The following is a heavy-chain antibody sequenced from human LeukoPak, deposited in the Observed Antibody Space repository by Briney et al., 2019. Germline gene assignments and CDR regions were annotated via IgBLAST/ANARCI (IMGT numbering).Heavy chain of an antibody. V-gene: IGHV4-31*03. Sequence: PSQTLSLTCTVSGASISSGGYYWSWLRQHPGKGLEWIGYIYYSGSTYYNPSLKSRVTISVDTSKNQFSLTLSSVTAADTAVYYCARGRVVTQGSIYYFDYWGRGTLGTVSS. CDR3: ARGRVVTQGSIYYFDY. CDR2: IYYSGST. J-gene: IGHJ4*02. CDR1: GASISSGGYY. D-gene: IGHD3-10*01.